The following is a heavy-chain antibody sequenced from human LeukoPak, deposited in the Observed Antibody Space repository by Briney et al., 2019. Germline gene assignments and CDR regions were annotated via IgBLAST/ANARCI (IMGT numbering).Heavy chain of an antibody. CDR2: IYPGDSDT. CDR1: GYSFSTYW. Sequence: GESLKIPCKGSGYSFSTYWIGWVRQMPGKGLEWMGIIYPGDSDTRYSPSFQGQVTISADKSISTAYLQWSSLKASDTAMYYCARLSDCTNGVCYQFDYWGQGTLVTVSS. D-gene: IGHD2-8*01. J-gene: IGHJ4*02. V-gene: IGHV5-51*01. CDR3: ARLSDCTNGVCYQFDY.